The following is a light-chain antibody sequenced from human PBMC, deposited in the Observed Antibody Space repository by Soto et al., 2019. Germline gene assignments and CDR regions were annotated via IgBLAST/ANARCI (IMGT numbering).Light chain of an antibody. CDR1: QSVSSSN. J-gene: IGKJ1*01. V-gene: IGKV3-20*01. CDR2: GAS. Sequence: EIVLTQPPGTLSLSPGDRATLYCRASQSVSSSNLAWYQQKRGQSPRLLIYGASSRATGIPDRFSGSGSGPDFTLTISRLEPEDFDVYFCQHYGSSHWTLGQGTKVDLK. CDR3: QHYGSSHWT.